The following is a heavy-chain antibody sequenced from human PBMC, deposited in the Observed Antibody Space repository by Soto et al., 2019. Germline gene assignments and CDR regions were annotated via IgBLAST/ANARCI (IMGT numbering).Heavy chain of an antibody. V-gene: IGHV3-23*01. CDR1: GFTFSSYA. Sequence: GGSLRLSCAASGFTFSSYAMSWVRQAPGKGLEWVSAISGSGGSTYYADSVKGRFTISRDNSKNTLYLQMNSLRAEDTAVYYCAKAQTTVTTIGRVFDYWGQGTLVTVSS. J-gene: IGHJ4*02. CDR3: AKAQTTVTTIGRVFDY. D-gene: IGHD4-4*01. CDR2: ISGSGGST.